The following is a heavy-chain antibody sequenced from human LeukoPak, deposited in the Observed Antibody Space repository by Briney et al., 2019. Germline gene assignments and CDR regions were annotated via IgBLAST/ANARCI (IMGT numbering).Heavy chain of an antibody. Sequence: PSETLSLTCAVYGGSFSGYYWSWIRQPPGKGLEWIGEINHSGSTNYNPSLKSRVTISVDTSKNQFSLKLSSVTAADTAVHYCARKYSSSKVDYWGQGTLVTVSS. CDR1: GGSFSGYY. CDR3: ARKYSSSKVDY. J-gene: IGHJ4*02. D-gene: IGHD6-6*01. CDR2: INHSGST. V-gene: IGHV4-34*01.